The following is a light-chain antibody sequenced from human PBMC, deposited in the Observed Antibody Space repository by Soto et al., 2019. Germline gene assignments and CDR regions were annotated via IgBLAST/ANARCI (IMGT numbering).Light chain of an antibody. CDR3: QQYSSFPYT. J-gene: IGKJ2*01. Sequence: DIQMTQSPSTLSASVGDRVTITCRASQSISSWLAWYQQKPGKAPKLLIYKAASLESGVPSRFSGSGSGTEFTLTISSLQPDDFATYYCQQYSSFPYTFGQGTKLEI. CDR1: QSISSW. V-gene: IGKV1-5*03. CDR2: KAA.